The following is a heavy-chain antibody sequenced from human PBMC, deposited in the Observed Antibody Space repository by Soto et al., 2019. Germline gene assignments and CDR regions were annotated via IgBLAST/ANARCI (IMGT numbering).Heavy chain of an antibody. D-gene: IGHD2-2*01. CDR3: ANYCSSTSCPTSGGGTFDP. Sequence: SETLSLTCTVSGGSISSYYWSWIRQPPGKGLEWIGCIYYSGSTNYNPSLKSRLTISVDTSKSQFSLKLSSVTAADTAVYYCANYCSSTSCPTSGGGTFDPWGQGTLVTVSS. V-gene: IGHV4-59*08. CDR2: IYYSGST. J-gene: IGHJ5*02. CDR1: GGSISSYY.